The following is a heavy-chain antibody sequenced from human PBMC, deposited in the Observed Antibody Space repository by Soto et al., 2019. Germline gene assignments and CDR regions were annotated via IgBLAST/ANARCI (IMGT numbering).Heavy chain of an antibody. V-gene: IGHV3-23*01. Sequence: GGSLRLSCAASGFTFSIFAMSWVRQSPGKGLEWVSTISGSGGSTYYADAVKGRFSISRDNSMGTLYLQMKSLRVEDTAIYYCAKEVSLGSTVDLGYRGQGTLVTVSS. CDR3: AKEVSLGSTVDLGY. CDR2: ISGSGGST. J-gene: IGHJ4*02. CDR1: GFTFSIFA. D-gene: IGHD7-27*01.